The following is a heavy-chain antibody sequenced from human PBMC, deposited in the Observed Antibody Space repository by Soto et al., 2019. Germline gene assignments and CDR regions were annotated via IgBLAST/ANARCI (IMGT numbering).Heavy chain of an antibody. CDR3: AKLGVRIATTGTDY. Sequence: EVQVLESGGTLVQPGGSLRLSCVVSGFTFRSYVMYWVRQAPGKGLEWISAISASGDQTFYADSVKGRFAISRDNSKHTLSLLINSRRADDTAMYYCAKLGVRIATTGTDYWGQGTLVTVSP. J-gene: IGHJ4*02. CDR1: GFTFRSYV. V-gene: IGHV3-23*01. D-gene: IGHD1-1*01. CDR2: ISASGDQT.